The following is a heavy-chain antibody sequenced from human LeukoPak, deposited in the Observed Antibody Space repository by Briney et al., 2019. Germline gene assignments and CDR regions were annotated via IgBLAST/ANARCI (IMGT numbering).Heavy chain of an antibody. CDR1: GIPFTSHV. J-gene: IGHJ4*02. V-gene: IGHV3-7*01. Sequence: GGAPGISRAASGIPFTSHVMDRGRPGPGEGPGGVANIKQDGSEKYYVDSVKGRFTISRDNTKSSLYLQMNSLRAEDSAVYYCASGGYGDQDYFDYWGQGTLVTVSS. D-gene: IGHD4/OR15-4a*01. CDR2: IKQDGSEK. CDR3: ASGGYGDQDYFDY.